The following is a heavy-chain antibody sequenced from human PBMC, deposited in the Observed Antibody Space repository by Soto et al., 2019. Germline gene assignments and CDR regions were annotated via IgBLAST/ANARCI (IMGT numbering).Heavy chain of an antibody. CDR1: GFTFSNAW. CDR2: IKSKTDGGTT. V-gene: IGHV3-15*01. J-gene: IGHJ4*02. D-gene: IGHD4-17*01. Sequence: EVQLVESGGGLVKPGGSLRLSCAASGFTFSNAWMSWVRQAPGKGLEWVGRIKSKTDGGTTDYAAPVKGRFTISRDDSKNTLYLQMNSLKTEDTAVYYCTTDRGAVTTWDYFDYWGQGTLVTVSS. CDR3: TTDRGAVTTWDYFDY.